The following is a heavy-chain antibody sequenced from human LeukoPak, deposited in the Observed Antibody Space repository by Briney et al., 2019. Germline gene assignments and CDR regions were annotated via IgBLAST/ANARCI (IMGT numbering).Heavy chain of an antibody. J-gene: IGHJ5*02. D-gene: IGHD3-10*01. Sequence: PGGSLRLSCAASGFTFSSYWMHWVRQAPGKGLVWVSRIGRDGSSASYADSVKGRFTISRDNAKNTLYLQMNSLRAEDTAVYYCARGYGDWFDPWGQGTLVTVSS. CDR1: GFTFSSYW. CDR3: ARGYGDWFDP. CDR2: IGRDGSSA. V-gene: IGHV3-74*01.